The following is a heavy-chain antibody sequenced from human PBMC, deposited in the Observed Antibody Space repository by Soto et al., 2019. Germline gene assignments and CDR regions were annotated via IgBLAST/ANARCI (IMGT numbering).Heavy chain of an antibody. D-gene: IGHD5-18*01. CDR2: ISYEGSNK. V-gene: IGHV3-30*18. CDR3: AKGSTAMTYFDY. Sequence: QVQLVESGGGVVQPGRSLRLSCAASGFTFSSYGMHWVRQAPGKGLEWAAVISYEGSNKYYADSVKGRFTISRDNSKNTMYLQMNSLRAEDTAVYYCAKGSTAMTYFDYWGQGTLVTVSS. J-gene: IGHJ4*02. CDR1: GFTFSSYG.